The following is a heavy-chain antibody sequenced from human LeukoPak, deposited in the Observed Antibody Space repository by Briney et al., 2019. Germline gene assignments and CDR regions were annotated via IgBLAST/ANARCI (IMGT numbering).Heavy chain of an antibody. CDR2: INWNGGST. CDR1: GFTFDDYG. V-gene: IGHV3-20*04. CDR3: ARATVITPDYYYYMDV. J-gene: IGHJ6*03. D-gene: IGHD4-23*01. Sequence: VGSLRLSCAASGFTFDDYGMSWVRQAPGKGLEWVSGINWNGGSTVYADSVKGRFTISRDNAKNSLYLQMNSLRAEDTALYYCARATVITPDYYYYMDVWGKGTTVTVSS.